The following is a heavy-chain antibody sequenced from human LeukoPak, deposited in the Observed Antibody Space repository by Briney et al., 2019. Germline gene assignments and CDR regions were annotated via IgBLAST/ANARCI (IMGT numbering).Heavy chain of an antibody. CDR1: GFTFSSYS. V-gene: IGHV3-21*01. J-gene: IGHJ4*02. CDR3: GVVAGTPFDY. Sequence: GGSLRLSCAASGFTFSSYSMNWVRQAPGKGLEWVSYISSGSSYINYADSVKGRFTISRDNAKNSLYLQMNSLRAEDTAVYYCGVVAGTPFDYWGQGTLVTVSS. D-gene: IGHD6-19*01. CDR2: ISSGSSYI.